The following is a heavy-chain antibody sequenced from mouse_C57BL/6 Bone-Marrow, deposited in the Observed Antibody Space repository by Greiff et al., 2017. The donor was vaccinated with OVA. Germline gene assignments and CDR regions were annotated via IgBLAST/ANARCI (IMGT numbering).Heavy chain of an antibody. CDR1: GFTFSDYY. V-gene: IGHV5-12*01. CDR2: ISNGGGST. Sequence: EVKLVESGGGLVQPGGSLKLSCAASGFTFSDYYMYWVRQTPEKRLGWVAYISNGGGSTYYPDTVKGRFTISRDNAKNTLYLQMSRLKSEDTAMYYCARRTTVVPWYFDVWGTGTTVTVSS. CDR3: ARRTTVVPWYFDV. J-gene: IGHJ1*03. D-gene: IGHD1-1*01.